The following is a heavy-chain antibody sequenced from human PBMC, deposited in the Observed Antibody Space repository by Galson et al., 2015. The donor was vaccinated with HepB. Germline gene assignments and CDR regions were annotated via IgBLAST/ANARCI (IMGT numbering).Heavy chain of an antibody. Sequence: SVKVSCKASEDSFSIYAMSWVRQAPGQGLEWMGGISPILGIPNYAQKFQDRVTITADKSTGTAFMELSSLRSEDTAVYYCARADDFWSGYRDAGTSRWFDSWGQGTLVIVSS. D-gene: IGHD3-3*01. J-gene: IGHJ5*01. CDR1: EDSFSIYA. V-gene: IGHV1-69*10. CDR3: ARADDFWSGYRDAGTSRWFDS. CDR2: ISPILGIP.